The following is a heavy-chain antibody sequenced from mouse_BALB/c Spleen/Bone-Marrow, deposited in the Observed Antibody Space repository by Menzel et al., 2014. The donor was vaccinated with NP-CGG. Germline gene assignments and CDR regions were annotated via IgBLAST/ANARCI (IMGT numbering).Heavy chain of an antibody. V-gene: IGHV1S29*02. CDR3: ARFGDDYWGFAH. J-gene: IGHJ3*01. CDR2: IYPYSGNT. D-gene: IGHD2-3*01. CDR1: GYTFTDYN. Sequence: EVQLQQSGPELVKPGASVKISCRASGYTFTDYNMHWVKQSHGESLEWIGYIYPYSGNTAYNQRFKNKATLTVDNSSSTAHMELRSLTSEDSAVYYCARFGDDYWGFAHWGQGTLVTVSA.